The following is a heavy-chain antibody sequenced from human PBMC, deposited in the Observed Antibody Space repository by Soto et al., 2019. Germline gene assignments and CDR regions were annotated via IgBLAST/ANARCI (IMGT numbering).Heavy chain of an antibody. V-gene: IGHV4-31*03. CDR2: IYYSGST. CDR1: GGSISSGGYY. CDR3: ARGGRAVIVLLYY. Sequence: QVQLQESGPGLVKPSQTLSLTCTVSGGSISSGGYYWSWIRQHPGKGLEWIGYIYYSGSTYYNPSLRSRVTISVDTSKNQFSLKLSSVTAADTAVYYCARGGRAVIVLLYYWGQGTLVTVSS. D-gene: IGHD3-16*02. J-gene: IGHJ4*02.